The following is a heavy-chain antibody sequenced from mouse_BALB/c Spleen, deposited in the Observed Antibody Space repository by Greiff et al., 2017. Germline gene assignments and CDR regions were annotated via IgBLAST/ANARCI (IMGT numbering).Heavy chain of an antibody. J-gene: IGHJ4*01. D-gene: IGHD1-1*02. Sequence: EVQLQQSGPELVKPGASVKISCKASGYSFTDYIMLWVKQSHGKSLEWIGNINPYYGSTSYNLKFKGKATLTVDKYSSTAYMQLNSLTSEDSAVYYCARKRWDDAMDYWGQGTSVTVSA. V-gene: IGHV1-39*01. CDR3: ARKRWDDAMDY. CDR1: GYSFTDYI. CDR2: INPYYGST.